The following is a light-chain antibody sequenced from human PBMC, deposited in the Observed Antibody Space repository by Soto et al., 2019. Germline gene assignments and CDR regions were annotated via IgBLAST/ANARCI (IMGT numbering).Light chain of an antibody. CDR2: DAS. CDR3: QQRSDWPPIT. J-gene: IGKJ5*01. V-gene: IGKV3-11*01. CDR1: QSVSTY. Sequence: VFTQAPGTLSLSRGERATLSCRASQSVSTYLAWYQQKPGQAPRLLIYDASNRATGIPARFSGSGSGTDFTLTISSLEPEDFAVYYCQQRSDWPPITFGQGTRLAIK.